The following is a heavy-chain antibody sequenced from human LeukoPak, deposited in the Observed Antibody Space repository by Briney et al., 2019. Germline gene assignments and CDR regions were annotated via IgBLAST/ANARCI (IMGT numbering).Heavy chain of an antibody. D-gene: IGHD3/OR15-3a*01. CDR3: AKEEGDWANFDY. CDR1: GFTFSSYA. Sequence: PGGSLRLSCAASGFTFSSYAMSWVRQAPGKGLEWVSAISGSGGSTNYADSVKGRFTISRDNFKNMLFLQMNSLRAEDTAVYYCAKEEGDWANFDYWGQGTLVTVSS. J-gene: IGHJ4*02. CDR2: ISGSGGST. V-gene: IGHV3-23*01.